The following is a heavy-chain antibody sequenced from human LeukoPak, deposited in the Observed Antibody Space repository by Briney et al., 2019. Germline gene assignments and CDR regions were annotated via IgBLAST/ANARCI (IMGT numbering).Heavy chain of an antibody. V-gene: IGHV1-8*01. CDR1: GYTFTSYD. CDR2: MNPNSGKT. Sequence: ASVKVSCKASGYTFTSYDINWVRQATGQGLEWMRWMNPNSGKTGYAQKFQGRVTMTRNTSISTAYMELSSLRSEDTAVYYCARVPQPLYYDFWSGYYTDYYYYYMDVWGKGTTVTVSS. D-gene: IGHD3-3*01. CDR3: ARVPQPLYYDFWSGYYTDYYYYYMDV. J-gene: IGHJ6*03.